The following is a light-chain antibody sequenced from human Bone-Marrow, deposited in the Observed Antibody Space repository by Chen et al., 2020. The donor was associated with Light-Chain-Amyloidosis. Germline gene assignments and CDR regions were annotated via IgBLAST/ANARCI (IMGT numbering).Light chain of an antibody. CDR1: ALPKQY. Sequence: SYELTQPPSVSVSPGQTARITCSGDALPKQYAYWYQQKPGQAPVLVIYKDSERPSGIPERFSGSSSGTTVTLTISGVQAEDEADYYCQSADSSDLGVFGGGTKLTVL. CDR3: QSADSSDLGV. J-gene: IGLJ3*02. CDR2: KDS. V-gene: IGLV3-25*03.